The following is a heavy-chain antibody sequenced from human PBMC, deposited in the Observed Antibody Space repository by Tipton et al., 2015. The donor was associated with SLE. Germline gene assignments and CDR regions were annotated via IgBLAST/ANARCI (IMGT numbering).Heavy chain of an antibody. D-gene: IGHD2-15*01. CDR2: IFHIGSA. CDR1: GGSISSSSYY. J-gene: IGHJ5*02. CDR3: ARGRDIVVVVAATQKLDWFDP. V-gene: IGHV4-39*07. Sequence: TLSLTCTVSGGSISSSSYYWAWIRQPPGKGLEWIGHIFHIGSAYYNPSLKSRVTISVDTSKNQFSLKLSSVTAADTAVYYCARGRDIVVVVAATQKLDWFDPWGQGTLVTVSS.